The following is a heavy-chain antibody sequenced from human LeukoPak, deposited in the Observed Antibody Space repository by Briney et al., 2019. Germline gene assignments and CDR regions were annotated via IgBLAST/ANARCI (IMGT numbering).Heavy chain of an antibody. CDR3: VKETRLTGSGDY. CDR2: ISSDAFTT. CDR1: GFSFSDYA. Sequence: HPGGSLRLSCAASGFSFSDYAMSWVRQAPGKGLEWVSPISSDAFTTAYADSVKGRFTISRDNSKNTLFLEMNSLRAEDTAVYYCVKETRLTGSGDYWGQGTLVTVSS. J-gene: IGHJ4*02. D-gene: IGHD1-1*01. V-gene: IGHV3-23*01.